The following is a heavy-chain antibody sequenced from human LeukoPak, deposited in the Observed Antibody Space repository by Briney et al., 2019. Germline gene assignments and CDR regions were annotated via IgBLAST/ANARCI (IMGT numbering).Heavy chain of an antibody. CDR1: GYTFTGYY. J-gene: IGHJ4*02. Sequence: ASVKVSCKASGYTFTGYYMHWVRQAPGQGLEWMGWINPNSGGTNYAQKFQGRVTMTGDTSISTAYVELSRLRSDDTAVYYCARGEYSGYVPDYWGQGTLVTVSS. V-gene: IGHV1-2*02. CDR3: ARGEYSGYVPDY. D-gene: IGHD5-12*01. CDR2: INPNSGGT.